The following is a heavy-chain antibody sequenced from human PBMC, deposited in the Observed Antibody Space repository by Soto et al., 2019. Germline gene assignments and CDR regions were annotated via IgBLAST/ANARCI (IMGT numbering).Heavy chain of an antibody. CDR2: IRSKGHGVTK. Sequence: PGGSLRLSCTASGLNFGDYAMSWVRQAPGRGLERVGYIRSKGHGVTKKDAAPERGRFTITRDVANTIAYLRMDSLKTEDTAVYYCARNLYSLFRLRACDYWGQGARSTVAS. V-gene: IGHV3-49*04. CDR1: GLNFGDYA. CDR3: ARNLYSLFRLRACDY. D-gene: IGHD2-15*01. J-gene: IGHJ4*02.